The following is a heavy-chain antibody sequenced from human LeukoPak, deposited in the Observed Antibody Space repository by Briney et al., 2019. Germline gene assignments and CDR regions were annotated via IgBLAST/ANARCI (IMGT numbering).Heavy chain of an antibody. D-gene: IGHD6-13*01. CDR1: GYTLTELS. CDR3: ATVFKGYSSSWYNRFGPLPDY. V-gene: IGHV1-24*01. CDR2: FDPEDGET. Sequence: ASVKVSCKVSGYTLTELSMHWVRQAPGEGLEWMGGFDPEDGETIYAQKFQGRVTMTEDTSTDTAYMELSSLRFEDTAVYYCATVFKGYSSSWYNRFGPLPDYWGQGTLVTVSS. J-gene: IGHJ4*02.